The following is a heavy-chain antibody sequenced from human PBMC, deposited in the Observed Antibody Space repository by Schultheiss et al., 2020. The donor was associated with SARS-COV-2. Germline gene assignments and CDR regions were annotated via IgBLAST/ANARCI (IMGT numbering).Heavy chain of an antibody. CDR2: ISYDGSNK. J-gene: IGHJ6*02. V-gene: IGHV3-30*03. D-gene: IGHD6-13*01. Sequence: GGSLRLSCAASGFTFSSYAMSWVRQAPGKGLEWVAVISYDGSNKYYADSVKGRFTISRDNSKNTLYLQMNSLRAEDTAVYYCAILAAAGFYYYYGMDVWGQGTTVTVSS. CDR1: GFTFSSYA. CDR3: AILAAAGFYYYYGMDV.